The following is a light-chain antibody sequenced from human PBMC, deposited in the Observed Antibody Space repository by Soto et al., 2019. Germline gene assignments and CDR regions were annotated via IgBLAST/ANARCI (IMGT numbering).Light chain of an antibody. CDR1: QSVSASQ. CDR3: QQRHMWPIT. J-gene: IGKJ5*01. V-gene: IGKV3D-20*02. Sequence: EIVLTQSPGTLSLSPGERATLSCRTSQSVSASQLAWYQQKPGQAPRLLIFGTSTRATGIPDRFSGGGSGTDFTLTISSLEPEDSAVYYCQQRHMWPITFGQGTRLEIK. CDR2: GTS.